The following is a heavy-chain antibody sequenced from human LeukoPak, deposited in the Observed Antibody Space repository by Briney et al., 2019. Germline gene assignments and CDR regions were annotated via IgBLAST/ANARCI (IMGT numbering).Heavy chain of an antibody. Sequence: PSETLSLTCTVSGGSVSGGSYYWTWIRQPPGKGLEWIGYIADSGSTNYNPSLKSRVTISVDTSKNQFSLKLTSVTAADTAVYYCARRPGTRFDPWGQGTLVTVSS. J-gene: IGHJ5*02. V-gene: IGHV4-61*01. CDR2: IADSGST. D-gene: IGHD2-2*01. CDR3: ARRPGTRFDP. CDR1: GGSVSGGSYY.